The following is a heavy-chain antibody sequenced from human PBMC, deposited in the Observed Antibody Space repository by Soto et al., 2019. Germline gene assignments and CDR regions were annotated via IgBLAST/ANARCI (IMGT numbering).Heavy chain of an antibody. Sequence: SETLSLTCTVSGGSISSSSYYWGWIRQPPGKGLEWIGSIYYSGSTYYNPSLKSRVTISVDTSKNQFSLKLSSVTAADTAVYYCARIIAAAGTVYYYGMDVWGQGTTVTVSS. CDR3: ARIIAAAGTVYYYGMDV. CDR1: GGSISSSSYY. J-gene: IGHJ6*02. V-gene: IGHV4-39*01. D-gene: IGHD6-13*01. CDR2: IYYSGST.